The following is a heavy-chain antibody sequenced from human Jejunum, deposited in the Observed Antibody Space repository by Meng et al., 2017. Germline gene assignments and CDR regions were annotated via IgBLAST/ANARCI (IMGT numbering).Heavy chain of an antibody. V-gene: IGHV3-30*17. CDR2: LSYDGTNK. CDR3: ARGSIDWYLDY. CDR1: IRNRRLS. Sequence: QVQAAGSGRGEPPPWMFLNFSVAGLCIRNRRLSLTLVRQVPGKGLEWVAVLSYDGTNKNYADSVKGRFTTSSDNSKNTLYLEMNSLRGDDTAVYYCARGSIDWYLDYWGQGTLVTVSS. J-gene: IGHJ4*02. D-gene: IGHD3-9*01.